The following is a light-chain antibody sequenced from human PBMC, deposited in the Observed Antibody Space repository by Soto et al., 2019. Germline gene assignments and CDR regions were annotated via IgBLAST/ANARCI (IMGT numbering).Light chain of an antibody. V-gene: IGKV3-20*01. CDR3: LQYGSTPLWL. CDR1: QSVSSSY. J-gene: IGKJ1*01. CDR2: GAS. Sequence: EIVLTQSPGTLSLSPGERATLSCRSSQSVSSSYLARYQQNPGQAPRLLIYGASSRATGIPDIFSGSGSRTDFTLTISRLEPEEFAVYYCLQYGSTPLWLFGKRTKVQLK.